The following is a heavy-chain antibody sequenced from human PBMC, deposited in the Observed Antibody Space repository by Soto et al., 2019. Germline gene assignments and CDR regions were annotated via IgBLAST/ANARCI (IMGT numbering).Heavy chain of an antibody. J-gene: IGHJ5*02. CDR2: IYYSGST. D-gene: IGHD2-2*01. CDR3: VIVPGP. CDR1: GGSITSGGYY. Sequence: QVQLQESGPGLVKPSQTLSLTCTVSGGSITSGGYYWGWIRQHPGKGLEWIGYIYYSGSTDYNPPPKGRLTISVDASKNHFSLKLSSVTAADTAVYYCVIVPGPWGQGTLVTVSS. V-gene: IGHV4-31*03.